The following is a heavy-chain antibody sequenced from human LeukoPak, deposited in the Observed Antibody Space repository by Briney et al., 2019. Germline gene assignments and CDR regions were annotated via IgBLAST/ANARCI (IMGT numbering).Heavy chain of an antibody. D-gene: IGHD3-10*01. V-gene: IGHV3-73*01. CDR1: GFTFSASS. CDR3: VRPGSGNYYYY. J-gene: IGHJ4*02. Sequence: GGSLRLSCAASGFTFSASSVHWVRQTSGKGLEWVGRIRDKAYNYVTASAESLKGRFTVSRDDSRNMVYLQMNSLKTEDTAVYYCVRPGSGNYYYYWGQGTLVTVSS. CDR2: IRDKAYNYVT.